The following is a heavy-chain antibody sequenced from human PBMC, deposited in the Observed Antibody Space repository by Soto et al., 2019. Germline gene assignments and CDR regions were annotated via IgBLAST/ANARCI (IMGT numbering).Heavy chain of an antibody. V-gene: IGHV3-7*01. J-gene: IGHJ4*02. Sequence: EVQLVDSGGGLVQPGGSLRLSCAASGSTFTGFWMAWVRQAPGKGLEWVANINQDGSQRYYMDSVKGRFTISRDNAEKSLYLQMNSLRAEDTAVYYCARTGDDYWGQGTLVTVSS. CDR1: GSTFTGFW. D-gene: IGHD3-10*01. CDR2: INQDGSQR. CDR3: ARTGDDY.